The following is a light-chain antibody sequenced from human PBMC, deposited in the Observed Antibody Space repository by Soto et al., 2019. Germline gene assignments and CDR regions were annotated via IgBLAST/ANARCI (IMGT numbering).Light chain of an antibody. CDR1: QSISSW. Sequence: IQLTQSPSVLSASVGDTVTITFRASQSISSWLAWYQQKPGKAPKLLIYKASSLESGVPSRFSGSGSGTEFTLTISSLQPDDFATYYCQQYNSYSPLTFGGGTKVDI. CDR3: QQYNSYSPLT. V-gene: IGKV1-5*03. CDR2: KAS. J-gene: IGKJ4*01.